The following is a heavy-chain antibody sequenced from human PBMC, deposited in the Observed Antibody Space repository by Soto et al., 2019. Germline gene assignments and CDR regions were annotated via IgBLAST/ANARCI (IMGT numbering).Heavy chain of an antibody. V-gene: IGHV4-4*07. CDR1: GAYISDFS. Sequence: SETRSLTCRVSGAYISDFSWSWIRQPAGKGLEWIGRITINGNTQKNPSFKSRVTMSIDTSRNHFSLHLQSATAADTALYYCAREPGENWTYEAHWGPGTLVTVSS. CDR3: AREPGENWTYEAH. J-gene: IGHJ1*01. CDR2: ITINGNT. D-gene: IGHD1-7*01.